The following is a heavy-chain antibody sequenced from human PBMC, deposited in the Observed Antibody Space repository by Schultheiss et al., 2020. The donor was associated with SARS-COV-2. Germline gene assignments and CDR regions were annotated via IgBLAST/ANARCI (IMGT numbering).Heavy chain of an antibody. CDR3: ARSTKNYDSSGYQTDYFDY. CDR1: GGSISRYY. Sequence: SETLSLTCTVSGGSISRYYWSWIRQPAGKGLEWIGYIYYSGSTNYNPSLKSRVTISVDTSKNQFSLKLSSVTAADTAVYYCARSTKNYDSSGYQTDYFDYWGQGTLVTVSS. J-gene: IGHJ4*02. CDR2: IYYSGST. D-gene: IGHD3-22*01. V-gene: IGHV4-59*01.